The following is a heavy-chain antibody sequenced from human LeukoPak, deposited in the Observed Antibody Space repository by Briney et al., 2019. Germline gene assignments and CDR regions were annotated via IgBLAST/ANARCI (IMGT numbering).Heavy chain of an antibody. V-gene: IGHV3-48*03. CDR2: ISSSGSTI. J-gene: IGHJ5*02. D-gene: IGHD4-17*01. CDR3: ARDRTTVTKGWFDP. CDR1: GFTFSSYE. Sequence: GGSLRLSCVASGFTFSSYEMNWVRQAPGKGLEWVSYISSSGSTIYYADSVKGRFTISRDNAKNSLYLQMNSLRAEDTAVYYCARDRTTVTKGWFDPWGQGTLVTVSS.